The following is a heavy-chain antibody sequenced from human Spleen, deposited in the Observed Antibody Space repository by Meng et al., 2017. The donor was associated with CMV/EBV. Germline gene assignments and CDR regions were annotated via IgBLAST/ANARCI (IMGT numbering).Heavy chain of an antibody. CDR2: IDPNTGNP. CDR1: GCTFTSYA. CDR3: ARDSPLDGYSLLDY. J-gene: IGHJ4*02. D-gene: IGHD5-24*01. V-gene: IGHV7-4-1*02. Sequence: VQVVQSGSELKQPGASVKVSCRPSGCTFTSYAINWVRQASGQGPDWMGWIDPNTGNPTYDQGFTGRFVFSLDTSVSTAYLQINSLRADDTAVYYCARDSPLDGYSLLDYWGQGTLVTVSS.